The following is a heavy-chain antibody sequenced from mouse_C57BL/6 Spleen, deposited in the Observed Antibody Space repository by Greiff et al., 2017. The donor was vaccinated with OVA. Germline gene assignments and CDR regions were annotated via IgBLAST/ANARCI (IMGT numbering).Heavy chain of an antibody. D-gene: IGHD1-1*01. CDR2: INPNNGGT. CDR1: GYTFTDYN. V-gene: IGHV1-18*01. Sequence: VQLKESGPELVKPGASVKIPCKASGYTFTDYNMDWVKQSHGKSLEWIGDINPNNGGTIYNQKFKGKATLTVDKSSSTAYMELRSLTSEDTAVYYCARSGGSSYDFDVWGTGTTVTVSS. J-gene: IGHJ1*03. CDR3: ARSGGSSYDFDV.